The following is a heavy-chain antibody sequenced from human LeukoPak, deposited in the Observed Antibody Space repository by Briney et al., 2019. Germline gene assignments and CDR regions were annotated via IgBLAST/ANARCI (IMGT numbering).Heavy chain of an antibody. CDR1: GYTFTGYY. Sequence: ASVKVSCKASGYTFTGYYMYWVRQAPGQGLEWMGCINPNSGVANYAQKFQGRVTMTRDTSISTAYMELSRLRSDDTAVYYCARGEVTGPSGAYYWGQGTLVTVSS. D-gene: IGHD2-21*02. CDR2: INPNSGVA. CDR3: ARGEVTGPSGAYY. J-gene: IGHJ4*02. V-gene: IGHV1-2*02.